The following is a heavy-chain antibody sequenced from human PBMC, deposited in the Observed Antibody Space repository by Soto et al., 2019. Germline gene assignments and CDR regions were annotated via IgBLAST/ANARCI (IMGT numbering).Heavy chain of an antibody. V-gene: IGHV3-7*01. Sequence: GGSLRLSCAASGFSLSAYWMTWVRQAPEKGLELVANIKQDGSGIYYGDSVKGRFTISRDNAKNSLYLQMNSLRAEDTAVYYCARDQLYYNDISGRPLNAFDVWGQGTMVTVSS. J-gene: IGHJ3*01. CDR2: IKQDGSGI. CDR3: ARDQLYYNDISGRPLNAFDV. CDR1: GFSLSAYW. D-gene: IGHD3-22*01.